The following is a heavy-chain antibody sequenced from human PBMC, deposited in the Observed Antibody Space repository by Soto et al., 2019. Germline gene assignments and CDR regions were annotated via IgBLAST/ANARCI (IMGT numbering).Heavy chain of an antibody. V-gene: IGHV3-30-3*01. J-gene: IGHJ3*02. CDR1: GFTFSSYA. Sequence: GGSLRLSCAASGFTFSSYAMHWVRQAPGKGLEWVAVISYDGSNKYYADSVKGRFTISRDNSKNTLYLQMNSLRAEDTAVYYCAREVRVRGFAFDIWGQGTMVTVSS. CDR2: ISYDGSNK. CDR3: AREVRVRGFAFDI. D-gene: IGHD3-3*01.